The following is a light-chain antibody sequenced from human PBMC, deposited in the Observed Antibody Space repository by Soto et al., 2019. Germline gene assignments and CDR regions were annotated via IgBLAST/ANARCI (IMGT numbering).Light chain of an antibody. CDR1: SSDVGGYNY. V-gene: IGLV2-14*01. Sequence: QSVLTHPASVSGSPGQSITMSCTGTSSDVGGYNYVSWYQQHPGKAPKLMIYEVSNRPSGVSNRFSGSKSGNTASLTISGLQAEDEADYYCSSYTSSSTLVFGTGTKVTVL. J-gene: IGLJ1*01. CDR2: EVS. CDR3: SSYTSSSTLV.